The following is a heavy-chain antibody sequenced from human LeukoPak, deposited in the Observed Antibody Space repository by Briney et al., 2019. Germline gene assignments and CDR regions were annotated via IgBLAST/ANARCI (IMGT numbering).Heavy chain of an antibody. J-gene: IGHJ4*02. V-gene: IGHV4-30-4*08. Sequence: SQTLSLTCTVSGGSISSGDYYWSWIRQPPGKGLEWIGYIYYSGSTYYNPSLKSRVTISVDTSKNQFSLKLNSVTAADTAVYYCARAVVGAPWADYCGQGTLVTVSS. CDR3: ARAVVGAPWADY. D-gene: IGHD1-26*01. CDR1: GGSISSGDYY. CDR2: IYYSGST.